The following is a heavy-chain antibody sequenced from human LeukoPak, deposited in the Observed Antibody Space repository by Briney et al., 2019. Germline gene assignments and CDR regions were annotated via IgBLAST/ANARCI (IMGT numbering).Heavy chain of an antibody. CDR1: GFTFSSYG. J-gene: IGHJ3*02. Sequence: PGGSLRLPCAASGFTFSSYGMHWVRQAPGKGLEWGAVISYDGSNKYYADSVKGRFTISRDNSKNTLYLQMNSLRAEDTAVYYCASLCGYSAFDIWGQGTMVTVSS. D-gene: IGHD5-12*01. CDR3: ASLCGYSAFDI. CDR2: ISYDGSNK. V-gene: IGHV3-30*03.